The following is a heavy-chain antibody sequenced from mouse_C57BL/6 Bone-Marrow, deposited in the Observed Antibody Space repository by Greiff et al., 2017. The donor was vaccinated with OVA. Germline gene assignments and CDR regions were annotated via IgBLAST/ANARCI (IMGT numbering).Heavy chain of an antibody. CDR1: GFTFSSYG. D-gene: IGHD2-4*01. CDR2: ISSGGSYT. V-gene: IGHV5-6*01. J-gene: IGHJ3*01. CDR3: ARHLYDYDGAWFAY. Sequence: EVHLVESGGDLVKPGGSLKLSCAASGFTFSSYGMSWVRQTPDKRLEWVATISSGGSYTYYPDSVKGRFTISRDNAKNTLYLQMSSLKSEDTAMYYCARHLYDYDGAWFAYWGQGTLVTVSA.